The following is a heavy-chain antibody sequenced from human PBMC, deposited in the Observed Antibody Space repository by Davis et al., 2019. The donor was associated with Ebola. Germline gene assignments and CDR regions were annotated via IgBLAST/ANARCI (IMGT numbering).Heavy chain of an antibody. CDR1: GYSISSGYY. Sequence: PGGSLRLSCTVSGYSISSGYYWGWIRQPPGKGLEWIGSIYYSGSTYYNPSLKSRVTISVDMSKNQFSLKVSSVTAADTAVYYRAREAGATTRIYDSWGQGTLVTVAS. CDR2: IYYSGST. CDR3: AREAGATTRIYDS. V-gene: IGHV4-38-2*02. J-gene: IGHJ5*01. D-gene: IGHD1-26*01.